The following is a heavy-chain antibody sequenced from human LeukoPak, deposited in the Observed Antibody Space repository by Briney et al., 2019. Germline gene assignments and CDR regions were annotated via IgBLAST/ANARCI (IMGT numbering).Heavy chain of an antibody. D-gene: IGHD6-13*01. CDR2: IRSKAYGGTT. CDR1: GFTFGDYA. J-gene: IGHJ6*04. CDR3: SGANDIAAAGTVHLRMDV. Sequence: GGSLRLSCTASGFTFGDYAMSWFRQAPGKGLEWVGFIRSKAYGGTTEYAASVKGRFTISRDDSKSIAYLQMNSLKTEDTAVYYCSGANDIAAAGTVHLRMDVWGKGTTVTVSS. V-gene: IGHV3-49*03.